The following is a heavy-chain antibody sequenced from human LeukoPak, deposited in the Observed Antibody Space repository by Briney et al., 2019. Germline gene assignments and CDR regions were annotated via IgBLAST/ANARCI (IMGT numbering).Heavy chain of an antibody. CDR1: GLTFRSSW. CDR2: INGDGSST. CDR3: ARGPYYLDS. Sequence: PGGSLRLSCAASGLTFRSSWMHWVRQAPGKGLVWVSRINGDGSSTSYADSVKGRFTISRDNAKNTLYLQMNSLRAEDTAVYKCARGPYYLDSWGPGTLVTVSS. V-gene: IGHV3-74*01. J-gene: IGHJ4*02.